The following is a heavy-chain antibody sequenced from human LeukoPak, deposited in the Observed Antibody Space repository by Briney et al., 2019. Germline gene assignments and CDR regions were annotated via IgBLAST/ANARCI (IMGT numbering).Heavy chain of an antibody. CDR1: GGSISSYY. J-gene: IGHJ4*02. D-gene: IGHD6-13*01. CDR3: ARLSSWYHYFDY. V-gene: IGHV4-4*09. CDR2: IYTSGST. Sequence: SETLSLTCTVSGGSISSYYWSWIRQPPGKGLEWIGYIYTSGSTNYNPSLKSRVTMSLDTSKNQSSLKLSSVTAADTAVYHCARLSSWYHYFDYWGQGTLVTVSS.